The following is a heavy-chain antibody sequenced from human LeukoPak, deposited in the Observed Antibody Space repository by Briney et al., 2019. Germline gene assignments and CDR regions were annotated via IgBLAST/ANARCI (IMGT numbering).Heavy chain of an antibody. CDR2: ISYDGSNK. J-gene: IGHJ4*02. CDR1: GFTFSSYA. D-gene: IGHD6-19*01. Sequence: GGSLRLSCAASGFTFSSYAMHWVRQAPGKGLEWVAVISYDGSNKYYADSVKGRFTISRDNSKNTLYLQMNSRRAEDTAVYYCARGTVAGTELVDYWGQGTLVTVSS. V-gene: IGHV3-30-3*01. CDR3: ARGTVAGTELVDY.